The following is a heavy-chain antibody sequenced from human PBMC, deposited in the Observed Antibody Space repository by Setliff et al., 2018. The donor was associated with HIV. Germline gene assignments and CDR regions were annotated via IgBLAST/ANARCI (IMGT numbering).Heavy chain of an antibody. CDR1: GFTFSTYG. CDR2: ISYDGTNK. V-gene: IGHV3-30*18. CDR3: AKGGAYGDLYYYYGMDV. J-gene: IGHJ6*02. Sequence: GESLKISCAASGFTFSTYGMNWVRQAPGKGLEWVALISYDGTNKYYADSVRGRFTISRDTSKNTLYLQMNSLRAEDTAMYYCAKGGAYGDLYYYYGMDVWGQGTTVTVS. D-gene: IGHD4-17*01.